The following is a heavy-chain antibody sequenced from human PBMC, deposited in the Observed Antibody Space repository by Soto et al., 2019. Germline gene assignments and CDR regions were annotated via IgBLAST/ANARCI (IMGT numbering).Heavy chain of an antibody. J-gene: IGHJ6*02. CDR2: IDPSDSYT. Sequence: GESLKISCKGSGYSFTSYWISWVRQMPGKGLEWMGRIDPSDSYTNYSPSFQGHVTISADKSISTAYLQWSSLKASDTAMYYCARDPNYSNYYYYGMDVWGQGTTVTGLL. D-gene: IGHD4-4*01. CDR3: ARDPNYSNYYYYGMDV. V-gene: IGHV5-10-1*01. CDR1: GYSFTSYW.